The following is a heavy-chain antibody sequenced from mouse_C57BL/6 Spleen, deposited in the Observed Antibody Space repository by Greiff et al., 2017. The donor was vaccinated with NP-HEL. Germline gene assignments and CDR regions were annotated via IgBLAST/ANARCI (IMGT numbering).Heavy chain of an antibody. CDR2: INPYNGGT. D-gene: IGHD2-1*01. CDR3: GYGNYVPFDY. V-gene: IGHV1-19*01. Sequence: VQLQQSGPVLVKPGASVKMSCKASGYTFTDYYMNWVKQSHGKSLEWIGVINPYNGGTSYNQKFKGKATLTVDKSSSTAYMELNSLTSEDSAVYYCGYGNYVPFDYWGQGTTLTVSS. J-gene: IGHJ2*01. CDR1: GYTFTDYY.